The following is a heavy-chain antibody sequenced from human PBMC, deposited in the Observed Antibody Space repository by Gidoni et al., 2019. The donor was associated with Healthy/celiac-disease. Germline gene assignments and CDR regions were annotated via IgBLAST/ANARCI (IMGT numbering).Heavy chain of an antibody. Sequence: QVQLQQWGAGLLKPSETLSLTCAVYGGSFSGYYWSWIRQPPGKGLEWIGEINHSGSTNYNPSLKSRVTISVDTSKNQFSLKLSSVTAADTAVYYCATLSRFGVWSGYRTSDYWGQGTLVTVSS. D-gene: IGHD3-3*01. J-gene: IGHJ4*02. CDR3: ATLSRFGVWSGYRTSDY. CDR1: GGSFSGYY. CDR2: INHSGST. V-gene: IGHV4-34*01.